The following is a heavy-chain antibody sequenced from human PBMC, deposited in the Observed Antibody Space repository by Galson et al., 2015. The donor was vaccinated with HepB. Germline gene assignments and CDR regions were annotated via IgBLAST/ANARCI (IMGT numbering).Heavy chain of an antibody. CDR2: INSDGRST. Sequence: SLRLSCAASGFTFSTYWMHWVRQAPGKGLVWFSRINSDGRSTSYADFVKGRFTISRDNAKNTLYLQMNSLRAEDTAVYYCARLGGNYRTTSHFDYWGQGTLVTVSS. D-gene: IGHD1-26*01. CDR1: GFTFSTYW. J-gene: IGHJ4*02. CDR3: ARLGGNYRTTSHFDY. V-gene: IGHV3-74*01.